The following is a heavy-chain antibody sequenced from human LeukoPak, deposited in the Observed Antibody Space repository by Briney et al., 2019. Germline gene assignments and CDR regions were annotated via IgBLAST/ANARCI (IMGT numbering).Heavy chain of an antibody. CDR3: ATEVTD. D-gene: IGHD5-18*01. V-gene: IGHV3-73*01. CDR2: IRSKANSYAT. Sequence: GGSLKLSCAASGFTFSGSAMHWVRQASGKGLEWVGRIRSKANSYATAYAASVKGRFTISRDDSKNTAYLQMNSLKTDDTAVYYCATEVTDWGQGTLVTVSS. J-gene: IGHJ4*02. CDR1: GFTFSGSA.